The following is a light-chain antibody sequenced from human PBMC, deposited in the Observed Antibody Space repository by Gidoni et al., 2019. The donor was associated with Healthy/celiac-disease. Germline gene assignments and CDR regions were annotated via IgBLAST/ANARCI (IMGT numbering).Light chain of an antibody. J-gene: IGKJ4*01. V-gene: IGKV1-33*01. CDR1: QDISNY. CDR2: DAS. CDR3: QQYDNLPLT. Sequence: DIQMTQSPSSLSASVGDRVTITCQASQDISNYLNWYQQKPGKAPKLLIYDASNFETGVPSRFSGSGSGTDVTFTISSLHPEDIATYYCQQYDNLPLTFGGGTKVEIK.